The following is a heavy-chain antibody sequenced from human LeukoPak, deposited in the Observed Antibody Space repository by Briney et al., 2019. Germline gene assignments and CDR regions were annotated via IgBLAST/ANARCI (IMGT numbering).Heavy chain of an antibody. Sequence: SETLSLTCTVSGGSISRYYWSWLRQTPGKGLEWIAYIFYSGNTNYNPSLKSRVTLSIDTSKNQFSLRVKSVTTADTAIYYCARANTSGSSAMDVWGKGTTVTVSS. D-gene: IGHD3-10*01. CDR1: GGSISRYY. CDR3: ARANTSGSSAMDV. CDR2: IFYSGNT. J-gene: IGHJ6*03. V-gene: IGHV4-59*01.